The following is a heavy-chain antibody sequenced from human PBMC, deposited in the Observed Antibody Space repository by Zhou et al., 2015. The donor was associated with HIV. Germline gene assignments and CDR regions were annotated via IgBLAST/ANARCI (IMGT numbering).Heavy chain of an antibody. V-gene: IGHV1-58*01. CDR3: ARADSSSSNSIRRVDP. CDR1: GFTFLSSA. J-gene: IGHJ5*02. Sequence: QMQLVQSGPEVKKPGTSVKVSCKASGFTFLSSAVQWVRQARGQRLEWIGWIVVGSGNTNYAQKLQGRVTMTTDTSTSTAYMELRSLRSDDTAVYYCARADSSSSNSIRRVDPWGQGTLVTVSS. CDR2: IVVGSGNT. D-gene: IGHD6-13*01.